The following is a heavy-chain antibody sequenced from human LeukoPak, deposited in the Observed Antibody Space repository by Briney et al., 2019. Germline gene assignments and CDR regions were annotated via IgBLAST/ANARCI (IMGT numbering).Heavy chain of an antibody. CDR1: GFTFSNAW. CDR3: TTGPPGWNGQRILWFGEPMDWFDP. CDR2: IKSKTDGGTT. V-gene: IGHV3-15*01. D-gene: IGHD3-10*01. J-gene: IGHJ5*02. Sequence: PGGSLRLSCAASGFTFSNAWMSWVRQAPGKGLEWVGRIKSKTDGGTTDYAAPVKGRFTISRDDSKNTLYLQMNSLKTEDTAVYYCTTGPPGWNGQRILWFGEPMDWFDPWGQGTLVTVSS.